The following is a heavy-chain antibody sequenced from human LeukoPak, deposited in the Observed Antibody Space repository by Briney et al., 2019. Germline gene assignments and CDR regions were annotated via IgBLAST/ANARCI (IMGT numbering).Heavy chain of an antibody. V-gene: IGHV4-4*02. CDR3: ARDRSTVDYYGLDV. CDR2: IFYIGSA. D-gene: IGHD4-23*01. Sequence: SGTLSLTCAVSGVSIGSGGYWSWVRQPPGKGLEWIGQIFYIGSAHYNPSFESRVIMSIDNSRNQLSLRFNSVTAADTAVYYCARDRSTVDYYGLDVWGQGTTVIVSS. J-gene: IGHJ6*02. CDR1: GVSIGSGGY.